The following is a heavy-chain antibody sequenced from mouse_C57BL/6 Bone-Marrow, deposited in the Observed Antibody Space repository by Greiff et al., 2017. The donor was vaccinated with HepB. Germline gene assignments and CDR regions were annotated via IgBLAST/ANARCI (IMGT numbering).Heavy chain of an antibody. CDR2: INPSNGGT. Sequence: QVQLQQPGTELVKPGASVKLSCKASGYTFTSYWMHWVKQRPGQGLEWIGNINPSNGGTNYNEKFKSKATLTVDKSSSTAYMQLSSLTSEDSAVYYCARLGNSTTGDWYFDVWGTGTTVTVSS. V-gene: IGHV1-53*01. J-gene: IGHJ1*03. CDR1: GYTFTSYW. CDR3: ARLGNSTTGDWYFDV. D-gene: IGHD2-12*01.